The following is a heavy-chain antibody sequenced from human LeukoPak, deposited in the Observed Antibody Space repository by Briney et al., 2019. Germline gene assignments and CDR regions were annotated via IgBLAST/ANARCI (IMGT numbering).Heavy chain of an antibody. V-gene: IGHV4-59*01. Sequence: PSETLPLTCTVSGGSISSYYWSWIRQPPGKGLEWIGYIYYSGSTNYNPSLKSRVTISVDTSKNQFSLKLSSVTAADTAVYYCARDPYYDILTGTVGSAFDIWGQGTMVTVSS. CDR1: GGSISSYY. CDR2: IYYSGST. D-gene: IGHD3-9*01. CDR3: ARDPYYDILTGTVGSAFDI. J-gene: IGHJ3*02.